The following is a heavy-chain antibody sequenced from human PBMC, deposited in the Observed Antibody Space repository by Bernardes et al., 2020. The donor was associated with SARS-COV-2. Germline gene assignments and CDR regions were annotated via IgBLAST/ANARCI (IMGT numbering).Heavy chain of an antibody. CDR1: GYTFTGYY. CDR3: ARDGSGSYYDFDY. V-gene: IGHV1-2*04. J-gene: IGHJ4*02. D-gene: IGHD1-26*01. CDR2: INPNSGGT. Sequence: ASVKVSCKASGYTFTGYYMHWVRQAPGQGLVWMGWINPNSGGTNYAQKFQGWVTMTRDTSISTAYMELSRLRSDDTAVYYCARDGSGSYYDFDYWGQGTLVTVSS.